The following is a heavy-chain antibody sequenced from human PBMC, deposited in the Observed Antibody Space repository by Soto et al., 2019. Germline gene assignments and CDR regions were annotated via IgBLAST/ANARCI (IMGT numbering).Heavy chain of an antibody. J-gene: IGHJ6*03. CDR1: GFSLTTSGMC. CDR3: ARSVPDYYYYMDV. Sequence: SGPTLVNPTQTLTLTCTFSGFSLTTSGMCVSWIRQPPGKALEWLARIDWNDDKYYNTSLKTRLTISKDTSKNQVVLTMTTMDPVDTATYYCARSVPDYYYYMDVWGKGNTVTVSS. CDR2: IDWNDDK. V-gene: IGHV2-70*11.